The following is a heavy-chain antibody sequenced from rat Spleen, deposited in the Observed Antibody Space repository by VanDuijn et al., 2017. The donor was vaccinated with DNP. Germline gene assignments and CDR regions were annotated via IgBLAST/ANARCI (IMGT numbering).Heavy chain of an antibody. V-gene: IGHV5-25*01. CDR3: ARSLQWPRGYFDY. CDR1: GFTFSNYY. CDR2: ISISGSTT. Sequence: EVQLVESGGGLVQPGKSLKLSCEASGFTFSNYYMAWVRQAPKGGLEWVATISISGSTTSYPDSVKGRFTISRDNAKSCLYLHMNSLKSEDTATYYCARSLQWPRGYFDYWGQGVMVTVSS. J-gene: IGHJ2*01. D-gene: IGHD1-1*01.